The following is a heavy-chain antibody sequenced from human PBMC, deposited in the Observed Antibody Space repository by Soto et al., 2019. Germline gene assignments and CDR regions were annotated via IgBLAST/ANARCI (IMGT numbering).Heavy chain of an antibody. V-gene: IGHV1-18*01. D-gene: IGHD3-3*02. CDR1: GYIFSSFY. CDR2: TSGYSGNS. J-gene: IGHJ3*01. Sequence: ASVKVSCKASGYIFSSFYINWVRQAPGQGLEWMGWTSGYSGNSKYAQKFQGRVTMTTDTSTNTGYMEMRSLTSDDTAVYYCAIAIFGHVDAFDLWGQGTMVTVSS. CDR3: AIAIFGHVDAFDL.